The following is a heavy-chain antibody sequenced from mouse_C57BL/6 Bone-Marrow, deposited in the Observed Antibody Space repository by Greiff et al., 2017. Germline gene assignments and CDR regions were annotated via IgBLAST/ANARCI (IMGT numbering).Heavy chain of an antibody. Sequence: VHVKQSGAELVRPGASVKLSCTASGFNIKDDYMHWVKQRPEQGLEWIGWIDPANGDTEYASQFQGKATITADTSSNTAYLQLSSLTSEDTAVYYCTTAYYGNGWDYWGQGTTLTVSS. V-gene: IGHV14-4*01. CDR3: TTAYYGNGWDY. CDR1: GFNIKDDY. D-gene: IGHD2-10*01. CDR2: IDPANGDT. J-gene: IGHJ2*01.